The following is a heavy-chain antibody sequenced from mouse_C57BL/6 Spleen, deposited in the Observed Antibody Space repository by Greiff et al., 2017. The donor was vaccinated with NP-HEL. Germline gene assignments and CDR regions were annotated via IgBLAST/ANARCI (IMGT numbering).Heavy chain of an antibody. V-gene: IGHV1-53*01. CDR1: GYTFTSYW. CDR2: INPSNGGT. D-gene: IGHD6-2*01. Sequence: VQLPPPWPSLFPPGASVTLSCTASGYTFTSYWLHWVQPRPGQGLEWIGNINPSNGGTNYNEKFKSKATLTVDKSSSTAYMQLSSLTSEDSAVYYCARRSLMDYWGQGTSVTVSS. CDR3: ARRSLMDY. J-gene: IGHJ4*01.